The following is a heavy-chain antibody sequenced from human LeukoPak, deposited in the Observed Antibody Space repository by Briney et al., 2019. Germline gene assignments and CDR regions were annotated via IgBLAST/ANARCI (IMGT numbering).Heavy chain of an antibody. J-gene: IGHJ4*02. CDR1: GFTFSSYA. Sequence: GGSLRLSCAASGFTFSSYAMSWVRQAPGKGLEWVSAISGSGGSTYYTDSVKGRFTISRDNSKNTLYLQMNSLRAEDTAVYYCAKDYSSTSFGFGYWGQGTLVTVSS. CDR3: AKDYSSTSFGFGY. D-gene: IGHD2-2*01. V-gene: IGHV3-23*01. CDR2: ISGSGGST.